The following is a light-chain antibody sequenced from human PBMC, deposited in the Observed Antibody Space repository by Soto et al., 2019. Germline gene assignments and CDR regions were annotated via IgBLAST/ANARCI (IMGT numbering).Light chain of an antibody. CDR3: ATWDSSLSAVV. Sequence: QTVLTQPPSVSATPGQKVTISCSGSSSNIGNNYVSWYQQFQGAAPKLLIFDNYWRPSGIPDRFSASKSGTSATLGITGLQTGDEADYYCATWDSSLSAVVVGGGTKLTVL. CDR2: DNY. J-gene: IGLJ2*01. CDR1: SSNIGNNY. V-gene: IGLV1-51*01.